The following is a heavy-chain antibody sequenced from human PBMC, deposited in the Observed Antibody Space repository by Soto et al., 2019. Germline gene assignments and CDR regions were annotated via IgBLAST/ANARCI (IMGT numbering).Heavy chain of an antibody. V-gene: IGHV3-7*04. CDR3: ARGAFPTWGSYPLDY. J-gene: IGHJ4*02. CDR2: IKQDGSEY. CDR1: GFTFSTYC. D-gene: IGHD3-16*02. Sequence: ESGGGLVQPGGSLRLSCAASGFTFSTYCMTWVRQAPGKGLEWVANIKQDGSEYYYVGSVKGRFTISRDNAKNSLYLQMNSLRAEDTAVYYCARGAFPTWGSYPLDYWGQGTLVTVSS.